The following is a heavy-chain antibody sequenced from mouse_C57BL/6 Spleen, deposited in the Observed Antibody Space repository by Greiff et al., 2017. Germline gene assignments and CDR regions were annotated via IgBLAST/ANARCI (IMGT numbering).Heavy chain of an antibody. CDR1: GYTFTSYW. Sequence: VQLQQPGAELVRPGSSVKLSCKASGYTFTSYWMHWVKQRPIQGLEWIGNIDPSDSDTHYNQQFKDKATLTVDKSSSTAYMQLSSLTSEDSAVYYCARRGGYYFDYWGQGTTLTVSS. CDR2: IDPSDSDT. V-gene: IGHV1-52*01. CDR3: ARRGGYYFDY. J-gene: IGHJ2*01.